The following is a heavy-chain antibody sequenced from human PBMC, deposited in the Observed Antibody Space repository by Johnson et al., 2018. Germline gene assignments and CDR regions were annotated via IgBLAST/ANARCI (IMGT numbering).Heavy chain of an antibody. CDR2: ISWNSGSI. CDR3: AREGALPAAMSYYYYDYMDV. CDR1: GFTFSSYS. J-gene: IGHJ6*03. V-gene: IGHV3-48*04. Sequence: VQLVESGGGLVQPGGSLRLSCAASGFTFSSYSMNWVRQAPGKGLEWVSGISWNSGSIGYADSVKGRFTISRDNAKNSLYLQMNSLRAEDTAVYYCAREGALPAAMSYYYYDYMDVWGKGTTVTVSS. D-gene: IGHD2-2*01.